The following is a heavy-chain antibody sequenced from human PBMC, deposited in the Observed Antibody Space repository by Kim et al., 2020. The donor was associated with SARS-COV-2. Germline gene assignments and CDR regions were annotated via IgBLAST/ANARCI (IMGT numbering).Heavy chain of an antibody. CDR3: ARHFASGPGAFDI. J-gene: IGHJ3*02. Sequence: YHPSRRTRVTISVNTTTNQFSLKLNSVTAADTAVYYCARHFASGPGAFDIWGQGTMVTVSS. D-gene: IGHD6-19*01. V-gene: IGHV4-59*08.